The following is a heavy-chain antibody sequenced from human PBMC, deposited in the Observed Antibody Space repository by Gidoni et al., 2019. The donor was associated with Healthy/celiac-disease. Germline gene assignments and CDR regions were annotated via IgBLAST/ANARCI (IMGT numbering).Heavy chain of an antibody. Sequence: QVQLQESGPGLVKPLQTLSLTCTVAGGSISSGSSYWSWLRQPAGKGLEWIGRIYTSGSTNYNPSLKSRVTISVDTSKNQFSLKLGSVTAADTAVYFCARDGGPYDYWGQGTLVTVSS. J-gene: IGHJ4*02. D-gene: IGHD3-10*01. CDR1: GGSISSGSSY. CDR2: IYTSGST. CDR3: ARDGGPYDY. V-gene: IGHV4-61*02.